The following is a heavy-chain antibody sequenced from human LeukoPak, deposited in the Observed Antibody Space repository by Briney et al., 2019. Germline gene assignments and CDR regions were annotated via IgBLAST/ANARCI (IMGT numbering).Heavy chain of an antibody. D-gene: IGHD6-19*01. Sequence: GGSLRLSCAASGFTFSHYYMSWVRQAPGKGLEWVANIKQDGSEQFYLDSVKGRFTISRDNAKNALYLQMKSLRVDDTAVYYCARDLTGAVADYWGQGTLVTVSS. J-gene: IGHJ4*02. CDR1: GFTFSHYY. CDR2: IKQDGSEQ. CDR3: ARDLTGAVADY. V-gene: IGHV3-7*01.